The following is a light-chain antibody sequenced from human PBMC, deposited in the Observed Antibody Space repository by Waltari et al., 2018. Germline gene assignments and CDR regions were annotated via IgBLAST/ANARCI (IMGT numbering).Light chain of an antibody. CDR3: QQYNIYPHT. V-gene: IGKV1-5*03. Sequence: DIQMTQSPSTLSASVGDRVPITCRASQSLSTWLAWYQQKPGKDPKLRICEASTLQSGVPSRFSGSGSETEFTLTISSLQPDDFATYYCQQYNIYPHTFGRGTKLEIK. CDR2: EAS. CDR1: QSLSTW. J-gene: IGKJ2*01.